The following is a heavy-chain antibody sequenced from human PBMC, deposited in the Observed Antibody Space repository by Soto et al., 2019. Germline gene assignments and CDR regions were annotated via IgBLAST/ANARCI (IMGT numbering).Heavy chain of an antibody. D-gene: IGHD3-3*01. J-gene: IGHJ4*02. CDR3: AKTITTSGVSSRGRGALLDS. V-gene: IGHV3-23*01. CDR1: GFKFSDYA. CDR2: ISGSGGVT. Sequence: GGSLRLSCTASGFKFSDYAITWVRQAPGEGLEWVSVISGSGGVTYFADSVKGRFTVSRDNSKNIVFLQLNNVRAEDSAVYFCAKTITTSGVSSRGRGALLDSWGQGTLVTVSS.